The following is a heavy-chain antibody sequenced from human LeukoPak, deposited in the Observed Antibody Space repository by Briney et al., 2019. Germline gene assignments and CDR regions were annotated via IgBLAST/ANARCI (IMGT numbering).Heavy chain of an antibody. CDR1: GYGINNYW. J-gene: IGHJ5*02. D-gene: IGHD2-15*01. CDR3: ARQEYCSGGSCYTWFDP. V-gene: IGHV5-51*01. CDR2: IYPADSDI. Sequence: GESLQISCKGSGYGINNYWIGWVRQMPGKGLEWMGIIYPADSDIRYSPSFQGQVTISADKSISTAYLQWSSLKASDTAMYYCARQEYCSGGSCYTWFDPWGQGTLVTVSS.